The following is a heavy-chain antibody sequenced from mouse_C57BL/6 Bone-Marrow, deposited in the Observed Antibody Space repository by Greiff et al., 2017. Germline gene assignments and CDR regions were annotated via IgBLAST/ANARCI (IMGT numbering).Heavy chain of an antibody. CDR1: GFTFSDYG. D-gene: IGHD2-4*01. V-gene: IGHV5-17*01. J-gene: IGHJ4*01. CDR2: ISSGSSTI. CDR3: ARLDYGGDY. Sequence: EVQLVESGGGLVKPGGSLKLSCAASGFTFSDYGMHWVRQAPEKGLEWVAYISSGSSTIYYADTVKGRFTISRDNAKNTLFLQMTSRRAEDTAMYYCARLDYGGDYWGQGTSVTVSS.